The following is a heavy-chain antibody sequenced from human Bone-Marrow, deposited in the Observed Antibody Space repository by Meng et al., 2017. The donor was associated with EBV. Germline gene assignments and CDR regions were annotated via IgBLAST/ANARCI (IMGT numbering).Heavy chain of an antibody. CDR3: ARATGGSTGYFR. V-gene: IGHV4-34*01. CDR2: IKHSGST. Sequence: QVQLQQWGAGLLKPSETLSLTCVVNGGPLSGFSWSWIRQAPGKGLEWIGEIKHSGSTNYNPSLKNRVTISVDPSKNQFSLRLSSVTAADTAVYYCARATGGSTGYFRWGQGTLVTVSS. CDR1: GGPLSGFS. J-gene: IGHJ4*02. D-gene: IGHD3-9*01.